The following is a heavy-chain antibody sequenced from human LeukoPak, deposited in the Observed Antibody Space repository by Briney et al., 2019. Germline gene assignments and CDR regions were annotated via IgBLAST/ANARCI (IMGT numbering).Heavy chain of an antibody. CDR2: ISSSSSYI. CDR3: AGGSYGYLNWFDP. J-gene: IGHJ5*02. V-gene: IGHV3-21*01. D-gene: IGHD5-18*01. Sequence: GGSLRLSCAASGFTFSSYSMNWVRQAPGKGLEWVSSISSSSSYIYYADSVKGRFTISRDNAKNSLYLQMNSLRAEDTAVYYCAGGSYGYLNWFDPWGQGTLVTVSS. CDR1: GFTFSSYS.